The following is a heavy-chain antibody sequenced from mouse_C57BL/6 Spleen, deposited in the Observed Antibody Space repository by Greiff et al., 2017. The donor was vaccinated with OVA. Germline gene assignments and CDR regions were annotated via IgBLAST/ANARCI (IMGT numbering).Heavy chain of an antibody. V-gene: IGHV1-62-2*01. D-gene: IGHD2-3*01. CDR2: FYPGSGSI. J-gene: IGHJ4*01. CDR1: GYTFTEYT. Sequence: VKLVESGAELVKPGASVKLSCKASGYTFTEYTIHWVKQRSGQGLEWIGWFYPGSGSIKYNEKFKDKATLTADKSSSTVYMELSRLTSEDSAVYFCARHVYDSYAMDYWGQGTSVTVSS. CDR3: ARHVYDSYAMDY.